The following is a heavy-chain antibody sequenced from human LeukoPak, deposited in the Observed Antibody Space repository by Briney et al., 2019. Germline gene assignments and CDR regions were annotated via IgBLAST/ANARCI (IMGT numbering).Heavy chain of an antibody. J-gene: IGHJ6*03. Sequence: ASVKVSCKASGGTFSSYAISWVRQAPGRGLEWMGGIIPIFGTANYAQKFQGRVTITADESTSTAYMELSSLRSEDTAVYYCASSPSYYYYYMGVWGKGTTVTVSS. CDR3: ASSPSYYYYYMGV. CDR2: IIPIFGTA. V-gene: IGHV1-69*13. CDR1: GGTFSSYA.